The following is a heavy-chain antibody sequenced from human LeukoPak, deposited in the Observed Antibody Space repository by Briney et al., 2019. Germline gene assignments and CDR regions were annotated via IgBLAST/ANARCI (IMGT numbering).Heavy chain of an antibody. D-gene: IGHD2-15*01. V-gene: IGHV5-51*03. CDR1: GYSFTSYW. CDR2: IYPGDSDT. J-gene: IGHJ4*02. CDR3: ARLVVAATEYYFDY. Sequence: KPGESLKISCKGSGYSFTSYWIGSVRQMPGKGLECMGIIYPGDSDTRYSPSFRGEVTISADKSISTAYLQWSSLKASDTAMYYCARLVVAATEYYFDYWGQGTLVTVSS.